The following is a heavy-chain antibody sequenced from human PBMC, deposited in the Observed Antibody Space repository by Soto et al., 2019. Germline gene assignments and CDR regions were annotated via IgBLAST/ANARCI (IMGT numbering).Heavy chain of an antibody. CDR2: ISAYNGNT. CDR3: ASSYCGGDCSVLYYYCGMDV. Sequence: QVQLVQSGAEVKKPGASVKVSCKASGYTFSSYGISWVRQAPGQGLEWMGWISAYNGNTNYAQKLQGRVTMTTDTSTSTAYMELRSLRSDDTAVYYCASSYCGGDCSVLYYYCGMDVWGKGTTVTVSS. CDR1: GYTFSSYG. D-gene: IGHD2-21*02. J-gene: IGHJ6*04. V-gene: IGHV1-18*01.